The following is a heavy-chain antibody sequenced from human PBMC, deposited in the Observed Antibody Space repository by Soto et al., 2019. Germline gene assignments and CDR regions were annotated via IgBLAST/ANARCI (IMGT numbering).Heavy chain of an antibody. Sequence: SETLSLTCTVSGGSISSYYWSWIRQPPGKGLEWIGYIYYSGSTNYNPSLKSRVTISVDTSKNQFSLKLSSVTAADTAVYYCARDNLYGGTWYKWFDPWGQGTPVTVSS. V-gene: IGHV4-59*01. J-gene: IGHJ5*02. CDR3: ARDNLYGGTWYKWFDP. D-gene: IGHD3-16*01. CDR2: IYYSGST. CDR1: GGSISSYY.